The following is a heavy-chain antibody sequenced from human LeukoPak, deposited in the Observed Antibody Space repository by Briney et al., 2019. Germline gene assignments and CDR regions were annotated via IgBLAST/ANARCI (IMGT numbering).Heavy chain of an antibody. V-gene: IGHV3-48*01. CDR1: GFTFSSYS. CDR2: ISITSDTI. CDR3: AKDFRIGYSAHFDY. Sequence: GGSLRLSCVASGFTFSSYSMNWVRQAPGEGLEWVSYISITSDTIYYAESVKGRFTISRDNAKNSLSLQMNSLRGEDTAVYYCAKDFRIGYSAHFDYWGQGALVTVSS. J-gene: IGHJ4*02. D-gene: IGHD2-21*01.